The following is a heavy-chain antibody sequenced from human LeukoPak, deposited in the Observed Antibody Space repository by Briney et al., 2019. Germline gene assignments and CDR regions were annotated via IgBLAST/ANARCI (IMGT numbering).Heavy chain of an antibody. CDR1: GGSISSSY. CDR3: AGYGSRSSYKACDY. J-gene: IGHJ4*02. D-gene: IGHD3-10*01. Sequence: SETLSLTCFVSGGSISSSYWSWIRQSPGQGLEWIGYVHYAESSYYNPSLKSRVTLSVDTSKNQFSLRLSTVTAADTAVYYCAGYGSRSSYKACDYWGQGTLVTVSS. V-gene: IGHV4-59*01. CDR2: VHYAESS.